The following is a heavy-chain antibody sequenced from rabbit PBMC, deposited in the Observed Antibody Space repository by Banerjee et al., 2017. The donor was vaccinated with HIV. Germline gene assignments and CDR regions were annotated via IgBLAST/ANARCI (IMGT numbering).Heavy chain of an antibody. CDR3: ASDPGNIGDL. CDR2: IVNGDDST. Sequence: QEQLEESGGGLVKPEGSLTLTCKASGFSLSNNYVMYWVRQAPGKGLEWIGCIVNGDDSTYFASWVNGRFTISKTSSTTVTLQMTSLTAADTATYFCASDPGNIGDLWGPGTLVTVS. D-gene: IGHD7-1*01. V-gene: IGHV1S45*01. CDR1: GFSLSNNYV. J-gene: IGHJ4*01.